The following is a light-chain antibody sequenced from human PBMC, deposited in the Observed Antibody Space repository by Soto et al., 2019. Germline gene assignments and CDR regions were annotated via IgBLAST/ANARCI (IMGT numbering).Light chain of an antibody. J-gene: IGLJ2*01. CDR2: EVS. V-gene: IGLV2-14*01. CDR3: SSYTSSSTPL. Sequence: QSVLTQPASVSGSPGQSITISCTGTSSDVGGHNYVSWYQQHPGKAPKLMIYEVSNRPSGVSNRFSGSKSGNTASLTISGLQAEDEADYYCSSYTSSSTPLFGGGTKLTVL. CDR1: SSDVGGHNY.